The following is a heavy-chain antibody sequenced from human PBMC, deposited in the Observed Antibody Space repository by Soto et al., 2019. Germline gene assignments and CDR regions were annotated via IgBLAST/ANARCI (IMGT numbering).Heavy chain of an antibody. CDR3: AKDCSGASCGFDI. CDR2: ISVYHGNT. Sequence: QVQLVQSGTEVKKPGASVKVSCKVSGYTFGKYGIRWVRQAPGQVREWVGWISVYHGNTVHAQKFRGRVNMTTDTSTSTAYMELGSLKSDETAIYYCAKDCSGASCGFDIWGQGTLVTVSS. CDR1: GYTFGKYG. V-gene: IGHV1-18*01. D-gene: IGHD2-15*01. J-gene: IGHJ4*02.